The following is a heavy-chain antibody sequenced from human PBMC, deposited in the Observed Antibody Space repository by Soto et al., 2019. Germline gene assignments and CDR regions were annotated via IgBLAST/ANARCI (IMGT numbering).Heavy chain of an antibody. J-gene: IGHJ5*02. CDR2: IRKKADGGTP. D-gene: IGHD3-3*02. V-gene: IGHV3-49*04. CDR1: GFTFGDHT. Sequence: SLRLSCTASGFTFGDHTMTWVRQAPGKGLEWVGFIRKKADGGTPEFAASVKGRFTISRDDSKGIAYLQMNGLKTEDTAGYYCTRDPLPFTWAQGTLVTVSS. CDR3: TRDPLPFT.